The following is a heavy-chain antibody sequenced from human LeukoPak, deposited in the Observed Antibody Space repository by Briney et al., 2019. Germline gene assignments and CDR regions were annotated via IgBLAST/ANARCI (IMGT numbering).Heavy chain of an antibody. D-gene: IGHD3-10*01. CDR2: ISAYNGNT. V-gene: IGHV1-18*01. CDR1: GYTFTSYG. Sequence: ASVKVSCKASGYTFTSYGISWVRQAPGQGLEWMGWISAYNGNTNYAQKLQGRVTMTTDTSTSTAYMELRSLRSDDTAVYYCARVAYGSGSYHPPNFDYWGQGTLVNVSS. CDR3: ARVAYGSGSYHPPNFDY. J-gene: IGHJ4*02.